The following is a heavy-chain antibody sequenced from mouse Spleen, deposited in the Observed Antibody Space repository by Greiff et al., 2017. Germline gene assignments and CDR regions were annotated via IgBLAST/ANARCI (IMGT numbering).Heavy chain of an antibody. J-gene: IGHJ2*01. CDR2: ILPGSGST. Sequence: QVQLQQSGAELVKPGASVKLSCTATGYTFTGYWIEWVQQRPGHGLEWIGEILPGSGSTNYKEKFKGKATFTADTSSNTAYMQLSSLTTEDAAIYCCATNWDFYFDYWGQGTTLTVSS. V-gene: IGHV1-9*01. CDR3: ATNWDFYFDY. D-gene: IGHD4-1*01. CDR1: GYTFTGYW.